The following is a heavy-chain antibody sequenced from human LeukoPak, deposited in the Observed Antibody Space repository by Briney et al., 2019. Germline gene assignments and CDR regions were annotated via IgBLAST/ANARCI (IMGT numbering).Heavy chain of an antibody. V-gene: IGHV4-59*08. CDR3: AKTARVAAH. CDR1: GDSITSFY. J-gene: IGHJ4*02. Sequence: PSETLSLTCTVSGDSITSFYWSWIRQSTGKGLEYLGYIYYTGETNYNPSLRSRLTMSLDTSRNQFSLKLTSVTAADTAVYFCAKTARVAAHWGQGILVTVSS. D-gene: IGHD2-15*01. CDR2: IYYTGET.